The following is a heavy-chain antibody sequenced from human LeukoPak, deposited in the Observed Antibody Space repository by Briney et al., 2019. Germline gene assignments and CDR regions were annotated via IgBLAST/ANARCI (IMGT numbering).Heavy chain of an antibody. CDR1: GIPFSDYY. CDR3: AAGTAADF. Sequence: NSGGPLRLSCVVSGIPFSDYYMNWIRQAPGKGLEWISYISSSRSYTDYADFVKGRFTISRDNAKSALYLQMNRLRLEDTAVYYCAAGTAADFWGQGTLVTVSS. V-gene: IGHV3-11*03. J-gene: IGHJ4*02. D-gene: IGHD6-13*01. CDR2: ISSSRSYT.